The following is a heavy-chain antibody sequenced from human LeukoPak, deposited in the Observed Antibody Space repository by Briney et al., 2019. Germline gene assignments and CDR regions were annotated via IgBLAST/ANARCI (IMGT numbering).Heavy chain of an antibody. CDR3: ARDVQGDYFDY. CDR1: GGSISSYY. Sequence: SETLSLTCTVSGGSISSYYWSWIRQPPGKGLEWIGCIYYSGSTNYNPSLKSRVTISVDTSKNQFSLKLSSVTAADTAVYYCARDVQGDYFDYWGQGTLVTVSS. V-gene: IGHV4-59*01. D-gene: IGHD1-26*01. CDR2: IYYSGST. J-gene: IGHJ4*02.